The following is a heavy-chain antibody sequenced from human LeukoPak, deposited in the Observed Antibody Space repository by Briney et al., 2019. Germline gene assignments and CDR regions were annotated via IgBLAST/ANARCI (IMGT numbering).Heavy chain of an antibody. CDR1: GFTFSDYD. CDR2: IGTAGDT. CDR3: ARDFSSKNWFDT. Sequence: GGSLRLSCAASGFTFSDYDMHWVRQATGKGLEWVSAIGTAGDTYYTGSVKGQFTISRENAKNSLYLQMNSLRAGDTATYYCARDFSSKNWFDTWGQGTLVTVSS. D-gene: IGHD2/OR15-2a*01. J-gene: IGHJ5*02. V-gene: IGHV3-13*01.